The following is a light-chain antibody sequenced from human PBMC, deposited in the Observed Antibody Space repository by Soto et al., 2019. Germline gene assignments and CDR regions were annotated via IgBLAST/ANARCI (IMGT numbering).Light chain of an antibody. Sequence: QPVLTQPPSASASLGASVKLTCTLSSGHSSYAIAWHQQQPEKGPRYLMKLNSDGSHRKGDGIPDRFSGSSSGAERYLIISSLQSEDEADYYCQTWGTGIRVFGGGTKVTLL. CDR1: SGHSSYA. CDR2: LNSDGSH. J-gene: IGLJ3*02. CDR3: QTWGTGIRV. V-gene: IGLV4-69*01.